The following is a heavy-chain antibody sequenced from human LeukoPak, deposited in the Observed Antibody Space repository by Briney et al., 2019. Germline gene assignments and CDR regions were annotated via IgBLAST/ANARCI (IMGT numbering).Heavy chain of an antibody. D-gene: IGHD3-16*01. Sequence: GESLKISCKGSGYSFTNYWIGWVRQMPGKGLEWMGIINPGDSDTRYSPSFQGQVTISADKSINNAYLQWSSLKASDTAMYYCARLPRGKDNAFDIWGQGTMVTVSS. CDR1: GYSFTNYW. V-gene: IGHV5-51*01. CDR2: INPGDSDT. J-gene: IGHJ3*02. CDR3: ARLPRGKDNAFDI.